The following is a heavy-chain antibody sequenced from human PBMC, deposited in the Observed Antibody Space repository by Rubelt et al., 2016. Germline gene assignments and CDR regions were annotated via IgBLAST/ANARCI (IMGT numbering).Heavy chain of an antibody. CDR2: IRGSGGST. V-gene: IGHV3-23*01. CDR3: AKGPRGLWYFDL. Sequence: GLEWVSLIRGSGGSTYYADSVKGRFTISRDNSKNTLYLQMNSLRAEDTALYYCAKGPRGLWYFDLWGRGTLVTVSS. J-gene: IGHJ2*01.